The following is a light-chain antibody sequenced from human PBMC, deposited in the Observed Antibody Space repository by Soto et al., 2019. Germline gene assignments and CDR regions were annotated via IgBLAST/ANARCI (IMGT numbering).Light chain of an antibody. Sequence: QSALTQPASVSGSPGQSITISCTGTSSDVGGYNYVSWYQQHPGKAPKLMICEVNNRPSGVSNRFSGSKSGNTASLTISGLQAEDEADYYCCSYRRSGTRVFGTGTKLTVL. CDR2: EVN. V-gene: IGLV2-14*01. CDR1: SSDVGGYNY. J-gene: IGLJ1*01. CDR3: CSYRRSGTRV.